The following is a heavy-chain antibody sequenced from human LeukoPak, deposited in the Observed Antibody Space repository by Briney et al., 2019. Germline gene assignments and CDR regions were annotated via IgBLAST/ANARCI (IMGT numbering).Heavy chain of an antibody. V-gene: IGHV4-4*09. Sequence: PSETLSLTCTDSGGSISGNYWSWIWQPPGQGLEWIAYIHSSGYTNYNPSLKSRVTISVDTSNNQFALKVTSVTAADTAMYYCTKRQGPTSGSYDYFDPWGQGALVTGSS. J-gene: IGHJ5*02. CDR2: IHSSGYT. D-gene: IGHD1-26*01. CDR3: TKRQGPTSGSYDYFDP. CDR1: GGSISGNY.